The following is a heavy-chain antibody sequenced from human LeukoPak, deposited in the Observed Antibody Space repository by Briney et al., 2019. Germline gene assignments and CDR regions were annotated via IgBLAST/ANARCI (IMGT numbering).Heavy chain of an antibody. CDR1: GGTFSSYT. D-gene: IGHD3-22*01. V-gene: IGHV1-69*02. CDR2: IIPILGIA. J-gene: IGHJ4*02. Sequence: GASVKVSSKASGGTFSSYTISCVRQAPGQGLEWMGRIIPILGIANYAQKFQGRVTITADKSTSTAYMELSSLRSEDTAVYYCARVESSHRGGFDYWGQGTLVTVSS. CDR3: ARVESSHRGGFDY.